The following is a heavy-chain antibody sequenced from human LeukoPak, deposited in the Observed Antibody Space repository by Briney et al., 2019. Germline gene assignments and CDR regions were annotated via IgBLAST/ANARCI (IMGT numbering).Heavy chain of an antibody. CDR1: GFTFSSYG. CDR3: AKDPPRSTVTTPFNWFDP. J-gene: IGHJ5*02. V-gene: IGHV3-23*01. D-gene: IGHD4-17*01. CDR2: ISGSGGST. Sequence: GGSLRLSCAASGFTFSSYGMHWVRQAPGKGLEWVSAISGSGGSTYYADSVKGRFTISRDNSKNTLYLQMNSLRAEDTAVYYCAKDPPRSTVTTPFNWFDPWGQGTLVTVSS.